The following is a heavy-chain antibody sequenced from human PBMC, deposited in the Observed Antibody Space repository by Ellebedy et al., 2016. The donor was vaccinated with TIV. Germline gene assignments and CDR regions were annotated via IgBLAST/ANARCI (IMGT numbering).Heavy chain of an antibody. V-gene: IGHV4-39*07. D-gene: IGHD1-1*01. J-gene: IGHJ5*02. CDR2: IYYSGST. CDR3: ARVHLFGWNDKGLDP. CDR1: GGSISSSSYF. Sequence: SETLSLTCTVSGGSISSSSYFWGWIRQPPGKGLEWIGSIYYSGSTYYNPSLKSRVTISVDTSKNQFSLKLSSVTAADTAVYYCARVHLFGWNDKGLDPWGQGTLVTVSS.